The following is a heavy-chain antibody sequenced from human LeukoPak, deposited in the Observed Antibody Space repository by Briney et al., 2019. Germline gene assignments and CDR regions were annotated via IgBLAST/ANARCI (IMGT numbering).Heavy chain of an antibody. Sequence: GGSLRLSCAASGFTFSDYALHWVRQAPGKGLEYVSAISSNGDATFYANSVKGRFTISRDNSKNTLYLQMGSLRAEDMAVYYCVRVGNYREFDYWGQGTLVTVSS. D-gene: IGHD1-7*01. CDR1: GFTFSDYA. CDR3: VRVGNYREFDY. V-gene: IGHV3-64*01. CDR2: ISSNGDAT. J-gene: IGHJ4*02.